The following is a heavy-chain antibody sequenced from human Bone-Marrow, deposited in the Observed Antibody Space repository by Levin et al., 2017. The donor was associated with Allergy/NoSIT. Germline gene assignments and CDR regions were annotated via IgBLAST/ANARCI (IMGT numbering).Heavy chain of an antibody. V-gene: IGHV3-33*01. CDR3: ARSPGLYYFDY. CDR1: GFTFSTHG. J-gene: IGHJ4*02. CDR2: IWFDGSGK. D-gene: IGHD3-22*01. Sequence: LSLTCAASGFTFSTHGMHWVRQAPGKGLEWVAVIWFDGSGKYYADSVKGRFTISRDNSQNTLFLQMNSLRAEDTAVYYCARSPGLYYFDYWGQGTLVTVSS.